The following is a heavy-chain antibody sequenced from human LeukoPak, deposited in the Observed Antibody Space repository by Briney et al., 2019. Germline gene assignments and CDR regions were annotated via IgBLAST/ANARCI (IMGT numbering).Heavy chain of an antibody. CDR3: ARAEAAVTPVTFDY. J-gene: IGHJ4*02. Sequence: SETLSLTCAVYGGSFSGYYWSWIRQPPGKGLEWIGEINHSGSTNYNPSLKSRVTISVDTSKNQFSLKLSSVTAADTAVYYCARAEAAVTPVTFDYWGQGTLVTVSS. CDR1: GGSFSGYY. D-gene: IGHD6-13*01. CDR2: INHSGST. V-gene: IGHV4-34*01.